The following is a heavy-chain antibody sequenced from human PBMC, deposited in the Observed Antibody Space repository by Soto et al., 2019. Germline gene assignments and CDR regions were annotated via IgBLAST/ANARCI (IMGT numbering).Heavy chain of an antibody. CDR2: MNPNSGNT. J-gene: IGHJ6*02. V-gene: IGHV1-8*01. Sequence: DCGNVSCKASAYIFTRYDINRVRQATGGGLPRMGWMNPNSGNTGYAQKFQGRVTMTRNTSISTAYMELSSLRSEDTAVYYCARGSDYYDSSSPYYYGMDVWGQGTTLTVS. CDR3: ARGSDYYDSSSPYYYGMDV. D-gene: IGHD3-22*01. CDR1: AYIFTRYD.